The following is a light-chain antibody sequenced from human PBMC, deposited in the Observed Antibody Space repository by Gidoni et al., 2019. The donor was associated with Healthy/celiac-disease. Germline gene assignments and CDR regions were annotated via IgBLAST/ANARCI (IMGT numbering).Light chain of an antibody. J-gene: IGLJ2*01. CDR1: SSDVGGYNY. CDR3: SSYTSSSTPGV. V-gene: IGLV2-14*01. CDR2: EVS. Sequence: QSALTQPVSVSGSPGQSITISCTGTSSDVGGYNYVSWYQQHPGKAPKLMIYEVSNRPSGVSNRFSGSKSGNTASLTISGLQAEDEADYNCSSYTSSSTPGVFGGGTKLTVL.